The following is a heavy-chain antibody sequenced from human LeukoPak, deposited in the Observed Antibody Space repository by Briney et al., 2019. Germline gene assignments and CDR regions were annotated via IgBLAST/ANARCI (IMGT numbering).Heavy chain of an antibody. Sequence: SETLSLTSTVSGGSISSYYWSWIRQPPGKGLEWIGNIYSSGSTHYNPSLKSRVTISLDTSKIQFSLKLSSVTAADTAVYYCARESTNSGGFDIWGQGTMVTVSS. CDR2: IYSSGST. V-gene: IGHV4-4*09. CDR1: GGSISSYY. D-gene: IGHD2-15*01. J-gene: IGHJ3*02. CDR3: ARESTNSGGFDI.